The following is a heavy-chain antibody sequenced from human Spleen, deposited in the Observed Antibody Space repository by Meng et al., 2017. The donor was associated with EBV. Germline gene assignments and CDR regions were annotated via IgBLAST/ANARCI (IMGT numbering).Heavy chain of an antibody. D-gene: IGHD5-12*01. Sequence: LCLKEAGPGLVKPSETLSLTWKLYGGSIRSSSYYWGWIRQHPGKGLEWIGNIYYSGSTYYNPSLKSRVTISVDTSKNQFSLKLSSVTAADTAVYYCASLYDSGYDFDYWGQGTLVTVSS. J-gene: IGHJ4*02. CDR3: ASLYDSGYDFDY. V-gene: IGHV4-39*01. CDR1: GGSIRSSSYY. CDR2: IYYSGST.